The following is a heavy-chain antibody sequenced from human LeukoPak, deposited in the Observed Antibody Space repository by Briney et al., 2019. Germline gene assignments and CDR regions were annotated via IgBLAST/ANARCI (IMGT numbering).Heavy chain of an antibody. Sequence: SETLSLTCTVSGDSITDNYWSWSRQPPGKGLEWIGYISYSGRATYNPPVKSRITISLATSRTQFSLSLTSVTAADTAVYYCARVSAGGGSEWVDNWGQGTLVTVSS. CDR1: GDSITDNY. D-gene: IGHD1-26*01. CDR3: ARVSAGGGSEWVDN. CDR2: ISYSGRA. J-gene: IGHJ5*02. V-gene: IGHV4-59*01.